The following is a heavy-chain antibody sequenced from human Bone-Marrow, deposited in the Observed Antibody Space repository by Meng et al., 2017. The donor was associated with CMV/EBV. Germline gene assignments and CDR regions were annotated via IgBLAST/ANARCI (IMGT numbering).Heavy chain of an antibody. D-gene: IGHD6-6*01. CDR1: GGTFSSYA. CDR3: ARWTLNGSSSPFDP. CDR2: INPNSGGT. Sequence: ASVKVSCKASGGTFSSYAISWVRQAPGQGLEWMGGINPNSGGTNYAQKFQGRVTMTRDTSISTAYMELSRLRSDDTAVYYCARWTLNGSSSPFDPWGQGTLVTVSS. J-gene: IGHJ5*02. V-gene: IGHV1-2*02.